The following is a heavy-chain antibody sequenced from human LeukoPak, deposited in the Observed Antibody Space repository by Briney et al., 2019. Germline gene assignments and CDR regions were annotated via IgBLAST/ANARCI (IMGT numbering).Heavy chain of an antibody. CDR3: TRSGTYVFDF. D-gene: IGHD1-26*01. CDR2: IKQDGSDL. Sequence: GGSLRLSCAASGFTFSNYWMSWVRQAPGTGLEWVANIKQDGSDLYYVDSVKGRFTISRDNAKNSLYLQMNSLRAEDTAVYYCTRSGTYVFDFWGQGTLVTVSS. J-gene: IGHJ4*02. CDR1: GFTFSNYW. V-gene: IGHV3-7*01.